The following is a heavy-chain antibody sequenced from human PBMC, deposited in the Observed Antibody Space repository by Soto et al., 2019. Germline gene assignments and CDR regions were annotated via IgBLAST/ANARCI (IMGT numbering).Heavy chain of an antibody. Sequence: QVQLVQSGAEVKKPGSSVKVSCKASGGTFSSYSINWVRQAPGQGLEWMGGIIPIFGTANSAQKFQGRVTLTADESTSTAHMELNSLRNEDTAGYYCARPFQSWPGGWYFDLWGRGTLVTVSS. J-gene: IGHJ2*01. CDR3: ARPFQSWPGGWYFDL. V-gene: IGHV1-69*01. CDR2: IIPIFGTA. CDR1: GGTFSSYS. D-gene: IGHD3-16*01.